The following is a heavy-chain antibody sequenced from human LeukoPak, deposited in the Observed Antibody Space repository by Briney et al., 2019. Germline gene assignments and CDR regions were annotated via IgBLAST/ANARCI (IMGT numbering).Heavy chain of an antibody. D-gene: IGHD6-19*01. CDR1: GGSISSYY. V-gene: IGHV4-59*01. CDR2: IHYSGST. J-gene: IGHJ6*02. CDR3: ARAVAGPKYYYYYGMDV. Sequence: SETLSLTCIVSGGSISSYYWSWIRQPPGKGLEWIGYIHYSGSTNYNPSLKSRVTISVDTSKNQFSLKLSSVTAADTAVYYCARAVAGPKYYYYYGMDVWGQGTTVTVSS.